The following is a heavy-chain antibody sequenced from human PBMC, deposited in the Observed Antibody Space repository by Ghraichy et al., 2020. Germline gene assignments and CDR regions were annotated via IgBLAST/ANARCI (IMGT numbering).Heavy chain of an antibody. CDR3: ARVNTLVRGGRGWFDP. Sequence: SQTLSLTCRVSGGSISTTRNEWAWIRQPPGKGLEWIGNVYFRGSTYYNPSLQSRVTISVDTSKDQFSRRRDAVTAADTALYYCARVNTLVRGGRGWFDPWGQGTLVIVSS. V-gene: IGHV4-39*07. CDR1: GGSISTTRNE. D-gene: IGHD3-10*01. CDR2: VYFRGST. J-gene: IGHJ5*02.